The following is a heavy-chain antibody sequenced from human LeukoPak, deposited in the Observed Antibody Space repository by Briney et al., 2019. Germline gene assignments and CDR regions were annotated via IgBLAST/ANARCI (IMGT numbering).Heavy chain of an antibody. CDR2: ISSSSSYI. Sequence: PGGSLRLSCAASGFTFSSYRMTWVRQAPGKGLEWVSSISSSSSYIYYADSVKGRFTISRDNAKNSLYLQMNSLRAEDTAVYYCALSGYSYGYSSYWGQGTLVTVSS. V-gene: IGHV3-21*01. D-gene: IGHD5-18*01. J-gene: IGHJ4*02. CDR3: ALSGYSYGYSSY. CDR1: GFTFSSYR.